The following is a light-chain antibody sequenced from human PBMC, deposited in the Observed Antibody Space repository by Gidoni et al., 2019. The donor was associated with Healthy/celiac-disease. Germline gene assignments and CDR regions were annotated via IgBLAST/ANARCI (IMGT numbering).Light chain of an antibody. CDR1: NIESKT. V-gene: IGLV3-21*03. Sequence: SFVLTQPPSVSVAPGKTATITCGGTNIESKTVHWYQQKPGQAPVLVVFDDGDRPAGISDRFSGSNAGNTATLTSSRGEAGDEADYSCQVWHSSAHVFFGGGTKLTVL. CDR3: QVWHSSAHVF. CDR2: DDG. J-gene: IGLJ2*01.